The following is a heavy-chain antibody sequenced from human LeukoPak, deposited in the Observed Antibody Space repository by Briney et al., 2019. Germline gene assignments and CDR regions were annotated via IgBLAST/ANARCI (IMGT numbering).Heavy chain of an antibody. J-gene: IGHJ4*02. CDR3: ATDYGGTLSY. V-gene: IGHV4-59*01. D-gene: IGHD4-23*01. Sequence: PSETLSVTCTVSGDSINTYYWNWIRQPPGKGLEWIGNIYYTGSTKYNPALKSRVTISVDTSKNQFSLKLSSVTAADTPVYYCATDYGGTLSYWGQGTLVTVSS. CDR2: IYYTGST. CDR1: GDSINTYY.